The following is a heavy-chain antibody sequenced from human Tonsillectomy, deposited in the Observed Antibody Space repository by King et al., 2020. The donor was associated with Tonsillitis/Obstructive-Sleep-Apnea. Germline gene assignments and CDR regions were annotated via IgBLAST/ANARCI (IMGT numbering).Heavy chain of an antibody. CDR1: GGSFSGYY. CDR3: ARGRGEHYMDV. D-gene: IGHD3-10*01. V-gene: IGHV4-34*01. CDR2: INHSGST. J-gene: IGHJ6*03. Sequence: VQLQQWGAGLLKPSENLSLTCAVYGGSFSGYYWSWIRQPPGKGLEWIGEINHSGSTNYNPKYNPFLKSRVTISVDTSKNQFSLKLSSVTAADTAVYYCARGRGEHYMDVWGKGTTVTVSS.